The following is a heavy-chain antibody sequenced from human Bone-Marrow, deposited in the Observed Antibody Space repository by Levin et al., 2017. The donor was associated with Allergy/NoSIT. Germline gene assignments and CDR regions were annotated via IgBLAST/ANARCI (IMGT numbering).Heavy chain of an antibody. J-gene: IGHJ3*02. V-gene: IGHV4-4*02. CDR3: ATWGDNCMDVFGI. Sequence: SETLSLTCAVSGDSISSSNWWCWVRQSPGKGLEWIGEIYQSGNTSYNPSLKGRFTISVDKSKNQFSLKLNSVTAADTAVYYCATWGDNCMDVFGIWGQGTMVTVSS. D-gene: IGHD4-23*01. CDR1: GDSISSSNW. CDR2: IYQSGNT.